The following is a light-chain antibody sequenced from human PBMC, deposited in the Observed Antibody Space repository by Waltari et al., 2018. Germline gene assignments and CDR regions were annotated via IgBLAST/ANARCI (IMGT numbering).Light chain of an antibody. CDR1: QSVSRT. V-gene: IGKV3-20*01. Sequence: EIVLSQSPVTLFLSLGDRATLSCRASQSVSRTLACYQQKPGQAPRLLIYDASSRATGIPDRYSGSGSATDFTRTSSRLDSEEFAGYYCQRYGTLPAPFGPGTHVEIK. J-gene: IGKJ1*01. CDR2: DAS. CDR3: QRYGTLPAP.